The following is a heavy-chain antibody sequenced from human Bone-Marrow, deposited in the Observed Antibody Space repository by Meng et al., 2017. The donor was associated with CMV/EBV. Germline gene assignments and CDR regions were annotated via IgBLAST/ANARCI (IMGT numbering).Heavy chain of an antibody. CDR1: GGSFSTYY. Sequence: SETLSLTCAVYGGSFSTYYWSWIRQPPGKGLEWIGEINHSGSTNYNPSLKSRVTISVDTSKNQFSLKLSSVTAADTAVYYCARANCSSTSCYSSYYYYGMDVWGQGTTVTVSS. J-gene: IGHJ6*02. CDR3: ARANCSSTSCYSSYYYYGMDV. CDR2: INHSGST. V-gene: IGHV4-34*01. D-gene: IGHD2-2*01.